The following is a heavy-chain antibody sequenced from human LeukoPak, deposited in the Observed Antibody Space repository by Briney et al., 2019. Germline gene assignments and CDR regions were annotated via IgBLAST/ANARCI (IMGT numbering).Heavy chain of an antibody. D-gene: IGHD3-10*01. V-gene: IGHV4-39*07. J-gene: IGHJ4*02. CDR2: IYYRGST. CDR3: ARGGYNASGSCDY. CDR1: ACTISSSHYY. Sequence: SETLSLTCTVSACTISSSHYYWRWIRQPPERGRMSIPCIYYRGSTYYNPSLKSRVTISVDTSKNKFSLKLSSVTAADTAVYYCARGGYNASGSCDYWGQGTLVTVSS.